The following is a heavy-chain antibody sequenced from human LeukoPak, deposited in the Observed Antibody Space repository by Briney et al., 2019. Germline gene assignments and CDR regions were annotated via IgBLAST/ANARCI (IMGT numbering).Heavy chain of an antibody. CDR2: ISGSGGST. CDR3: AKPPYYYDSSAWGY. D-gene: IGHD3-22*01. Sequence: PGGSLRLSCAASGFTFSSYAMSWVRQAPGKGLEWVSAISGSGGSTYYADSVKGRFTISGDNSKNTLYLQMNSLRAEDTAVYYCAKPPYYYDSSAWGYWGQGTLVTVSS. CDR1: GFTFSSYA. V-gene: IGHV3-23*01. J-gene: IGHJ4*02.